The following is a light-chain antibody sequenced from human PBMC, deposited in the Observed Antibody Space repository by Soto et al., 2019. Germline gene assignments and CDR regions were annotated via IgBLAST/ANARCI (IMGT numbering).Light chain of an antibody. CDR3: QQRSNWPPLT. CDR2: DAS. V-gene: IGKV3-11*01. Sequence: EIVLTQSPATLSLSPGERATLSCRASQSLSRYLAWFQQKPGQAPRLLIYDASNRDAGIPARFSGSGSGTDFTLTIISLEPEDSAVYYCQQRSNWPPLTFGGGTKVEIK. CDR1: QSLSRY. J-gene: IGKJ4*01.